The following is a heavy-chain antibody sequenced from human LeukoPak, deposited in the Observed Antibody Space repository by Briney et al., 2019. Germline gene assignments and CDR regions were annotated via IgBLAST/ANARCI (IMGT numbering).Heavy chain of an antibody. CDR1: GFTFSSYG. D-gene: IGHD2-2*01. CDR3: AKDSVPAAIEPLDAFDV. Sequence: PGGSLRLSCAASGFTFSSYGMHWVRQAPGKGLEWVAFKRFDGSNKYYADSVKGRFTISRDNSKNTLYLQMYSLRAEDTALYYCAKDSVPAAIEPLDAFDVWGQGTMVTVSS. CDR2: KRFDGSNK. V-gene: IGHV3-30*02. J-gene: IGHJ3*01.